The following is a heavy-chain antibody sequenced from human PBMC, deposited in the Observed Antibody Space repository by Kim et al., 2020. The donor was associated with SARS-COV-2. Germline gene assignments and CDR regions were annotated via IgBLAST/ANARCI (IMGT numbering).Heavy chain of an antibody. J-gene: IGHJ3*02. D-gene: IGHD3-3*01. CDR3: ARPLSEGFLEWLEWGSYHAFDI. V-gene: IGHV1-69*04. Sequence: SVKVSCKASGGTFSSYAISWVRQAPGQGLEWMGRIIPILGIANYAQKFQGRVTITADKSTSTTYMELSSLRSEDTAVYYCARPLSEGFLEWLEWGSYHAFDIWGQGTMVTVSS. CDR2: IIPILGIA. CDR1: GGTFSSYA.